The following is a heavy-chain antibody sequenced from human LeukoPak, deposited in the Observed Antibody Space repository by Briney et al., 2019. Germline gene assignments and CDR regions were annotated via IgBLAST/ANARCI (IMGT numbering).Heavy chain of an antibody. CDR1: GFSFSNYA. D-gene: IGHD3-10*01. CDR3: AGHHFGSGNYYKF. CDR2: IDNSSGYT. J-gene: IGHJ4*02. V-gene: IGHV3-23*01. Sequence: GGSLRLSCAASGFSFSNYAMSWVRQAPGKRLEWISEIDNSSGYTYYLDSVKGRSTISRDNSKNTLYLQMSSLRAEDTAVYYCAGHHFGSGNYYKFWGQGTLVTVSS.